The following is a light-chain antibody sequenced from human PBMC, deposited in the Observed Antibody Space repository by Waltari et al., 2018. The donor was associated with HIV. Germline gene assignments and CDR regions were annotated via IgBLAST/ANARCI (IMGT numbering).Light chain of an antibody. V-gene: IGLV1-47*01. J-gene: IGLJ2*01. Sequence: QSVLTQPPSASATPGQRVTISCSGTRSNIGRNFVFWYQQFPGTAPKLLMDKNNKGFSGVPDRFSGSKSGTSASLAISGLRSEDDAVYYCAAWDDSLRGHVVFGGGTNLTV. CDR1: RSNIGRNF. CDR2: KNN. CDR3: AAWDDSLRGHVV.